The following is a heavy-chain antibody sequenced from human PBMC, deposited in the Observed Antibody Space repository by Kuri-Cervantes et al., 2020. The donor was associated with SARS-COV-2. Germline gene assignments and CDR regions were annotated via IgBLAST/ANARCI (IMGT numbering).Heavy chain of an antibody. CDR1: GGTFSSYA. CDR2: IIPIFGTA. V-gene: IGHV1-69*05. J-gene: IGHJ6*03. Sequence: SVKVSCKASGGTFSSYAISWVRQAPGQGLEWMGGIIPIFGTANYAQKFQGRVTITTDESTSTAYMELSSLRSEDTAVYYCARGDTVVVPRPYYYYMDVWGKGTTVTVSS. D-gene: IGHD2-2*01. CDR3: ARGDTVVVPRPYYYYMDV.